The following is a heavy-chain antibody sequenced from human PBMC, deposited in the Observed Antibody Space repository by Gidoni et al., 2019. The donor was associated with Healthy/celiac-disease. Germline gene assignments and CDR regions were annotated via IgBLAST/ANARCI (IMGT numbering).Heavy chain of an antibody. CDR3: AKDLRGLPLNYYDSSGYYGLFDY. CDR1: GFTFSSYA. J-gene: IGHJ4*02. V-gene: IGHV3-23*01. CDR2: ISGSGGST. D-gene: IGHD3-22*01. Sequence: EVQLLESGGGLVQPGGSLDLPCAPSGFTFSSYAMSWVRRAPGKGLEWVSAISGSGGSTYYADSVKGRFTISRDNSKNTLYRQMNSLRAEDTAVYYCAKDLRGLPLNYYDSSGYYGLFDYWGQGTLVTVSS.